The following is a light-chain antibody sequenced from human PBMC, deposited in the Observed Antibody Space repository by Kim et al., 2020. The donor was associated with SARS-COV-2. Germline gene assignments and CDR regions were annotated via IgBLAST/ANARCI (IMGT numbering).Light chain of an antibody. Sequence: VSPGQTASITCSGEKLGDKYACWYQQKPGQSPVLVIYQDSKRPSGIPERFSGSNSGNTATLTISGTQAMDEADYYCQAWDSSTAVFGGGTQLTVL. CDR1: KLGDKY. J-gene: IGLJ2*01. V-gene: IGLV3-1*01. CDR3: QAWDSSTAV. CDR2: QDS.